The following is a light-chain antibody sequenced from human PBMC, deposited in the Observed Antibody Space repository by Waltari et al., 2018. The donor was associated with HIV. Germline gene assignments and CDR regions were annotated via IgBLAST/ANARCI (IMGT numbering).Light chain of an antibody. J-gene: IGLJ3*02. Sequence: QSVLTQPPSLSEAPRQRVTISCSGSHSNIGNNAVNWYQQLPGKAPKLLIYYNDLLPSGVSDRFSGARSGTSASLAISGLQSDDEAHYYCASWDDSLNGWVFGGGTQLTVL. V-gene: IGLV1-36*01. CDR2: YND. CDR3: ASWDDSLNGWV. CDR1: HSNIGNNA.